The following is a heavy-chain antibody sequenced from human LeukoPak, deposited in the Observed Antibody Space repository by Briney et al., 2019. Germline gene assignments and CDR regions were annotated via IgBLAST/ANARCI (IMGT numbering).Heavy chain of an antibody. CDR2: INPNSGGT. CDR3: ARENSSSSHYYYYYGMDV. V-gene: IGHV1-2*02. D-gene: IGHD6-6*01. CDR1: GYTFTGYY. Sequence: ASVKVSCKASGYTFTGYYMHWVRQAPGQGLEWMGWINPNSGGTNYAQKFQSRVTMTRHTSISTAYMELSRLRSDHTAVYYCARENSSSSHYYYYYGMDVWGQGTTATVSS. J-gene: IGHJ6*02.